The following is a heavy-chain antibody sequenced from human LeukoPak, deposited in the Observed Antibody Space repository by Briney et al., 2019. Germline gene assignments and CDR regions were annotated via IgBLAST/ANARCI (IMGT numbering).Heavy chain of an antibody. CDR1: GGSISSGGYS. D-gene: IGHD4-11*01. CDR2: IYHSGST. J-gene: IGHJ5*02. V-gene: IGHV4-30-2*01. Sequence: TLSLTCAVSGGSISSGGYSWSWIRQPPGKGLEWIGYIYHSGSTYYNPSLKSRVTISVDRSKNQCSLKLSSVTAADTAVYFFAKTLKVTTFHPWGQGTLVTVSS. CDR3: AKTLKVTTFHP.